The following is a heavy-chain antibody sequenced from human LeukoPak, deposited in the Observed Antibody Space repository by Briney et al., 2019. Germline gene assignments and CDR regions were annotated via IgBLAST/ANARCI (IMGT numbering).Heavy chain of an antibody. V-gene: IGHV4-59*05. CDR2: IYYSGST. Sequence: SETLSLTCTVSGGSISSYYWSWIRQPPGKGLEWIGSIYYSGSTYYNPSLKSRVTISVDTSKNQFSLKLSSVTAADTAVYYCARVSSSSRPNFDYWGQGTLVTVSS. D-gene: IGHD6-6*01. CDR1: GGSISSYY. CDR3: ARVSSSSRPNFDY. J-gene: IGHJ4*02.